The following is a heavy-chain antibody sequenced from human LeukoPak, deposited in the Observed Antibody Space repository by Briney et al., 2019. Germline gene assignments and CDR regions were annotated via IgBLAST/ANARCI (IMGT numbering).Heavy chain of an antibody. CDR1: GGSISSGGYY. J-gene: IGHJ5*02. CDR2: IYYSGST. Sequence: NPSETLSLTCTVSGGSISSGGYYWSWIRQHPGKGLEWIGYIYYSGSTYYNPSLKSRVTISVDTSKNQFSLKLSSVTAADTAVYYCARVQTVTKDNWFDPWGQGTLVTVSS. D-gene: IGHD4-17*01. V-gene: IGHV4-31*03. CDR3: ARVQTVTKDNWFDP.